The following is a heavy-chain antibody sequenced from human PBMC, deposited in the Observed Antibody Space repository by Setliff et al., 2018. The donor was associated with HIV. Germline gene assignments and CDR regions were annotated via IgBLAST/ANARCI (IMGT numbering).Heavy chain of an antibody. D-gene: IGHD1-26*01. CDR3: ARQVGEGKWYLDS. CDR2: IHQSGTA. V-gene: IGHV4-34*01. J-gene: IGHJ4*01. Sequence: SETLSLTCAVYGGSFSGYYWSWIRQSPGKGLEWIAIIHQSGTAHKRPSLKSRVTISIDTSENLFSLKLSGVTAADTAIYYCARQVGEGKWYLDSWGHGTLVTVSS. CDR1: GGSFSGYY.